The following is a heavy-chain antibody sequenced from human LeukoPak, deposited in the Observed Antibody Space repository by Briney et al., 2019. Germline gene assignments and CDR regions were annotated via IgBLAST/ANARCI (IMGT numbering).Heavy chain of an antibody. CDR3: AKGDRDGYNFDY. CDR1: GFTFSSYG. CDR2: IWYDGSNK. D-gene: IGHD5-24*01. V-gene: IGHV3-33*06. Sequence: GGSLRLSCAASGFTFSSYGMHWVRQAPGKGLEWVAVIWYDGSNKYYAGSVKGRFTISRDNSKNTLYLQMNSLRAEDTAVYYCAKGDRDGYNFDYWGQGTLVTVSS. J-gene: IGHJ4*02.